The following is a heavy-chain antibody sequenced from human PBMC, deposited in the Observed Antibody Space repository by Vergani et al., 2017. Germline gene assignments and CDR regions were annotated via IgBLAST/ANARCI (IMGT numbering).Heavy chain of an antibody. V-gene: IGHV4-38-2*02. Sequence: QVQLQESGPGLVKPSETLSLTCAVSGYSISSGYYWGWIRQPPGKGLEWIGSIYHSGSTYYNPSLKSRVTMSVDTSKNQFSLKLSSVTAADTAVYYCARDRCSGGSCLFDYWGQGTLVTVSS. CDR2: IYHSGST. CDR1: GYSISSGYY. D-gene: IGHD2-15*01. J-gene: IGHJ4*02. CDR3: ARDRCSGGSCLFDY.